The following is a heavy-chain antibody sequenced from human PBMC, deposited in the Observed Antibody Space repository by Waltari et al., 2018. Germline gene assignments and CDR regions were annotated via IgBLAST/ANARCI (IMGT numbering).Heavy chain of an antibody. J-gene: IGHJ6*02. CDR2: FYTNGST. D-gene: IGHD4-17*01. Sequence: QVQLQESGPGLVKPSETLSLSCSVSAGSLSRHHWSWIRQPAGKGLEWIGRFYTNGSTNYSPSLKSRVTMSLDTSKNQFSLMLNSVTAADTAVYYCAGEGNGDYPYYYYYGMDVWGQGTTVTVSS. CDR1: AGSLSRHH. V-gene: IGHV4-4*07. CDR3: AGEGNGDYPYYYYYGMDV.